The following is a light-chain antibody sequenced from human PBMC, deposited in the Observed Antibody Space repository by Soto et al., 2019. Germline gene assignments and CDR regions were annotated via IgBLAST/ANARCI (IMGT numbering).Light chain of an antibody. CDR1: QSVSTW. V-gene: IGKV1-5*03. CDR2: QAS. CDR3: QQYQTYPWT. Sequence: DIQMTQSPSTLSTSVGERVTITCRASQSVSTWLAWYRQKPGKAPNLLIYQASTLQSGVSSRFSGSGSGTAFTLTISSLQPDDSATYYCQQYQTYPWTFDQGTKLEIK. J-gene: IGKJ1*01.